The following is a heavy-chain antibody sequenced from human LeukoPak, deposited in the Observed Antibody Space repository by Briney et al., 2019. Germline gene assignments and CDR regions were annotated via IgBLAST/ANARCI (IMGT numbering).Heavy chain of an antibody. V-gene: IGHV4-34*01. D-gene: IGHD3-3*01. CDR1: GGSFSGYY. CDR3: ARVVLRFLEWLPYFDY. Sequence: SETLSLTCAVYGGSFSGYYWSWIRQPPGKGLEWIGEINHSGSTNYNPSLKSRVTISVDTSKNQFSLKLSSVTAADTAVYYCARVVLRFLEWLPYFDYWGQGTLVTVSS. J-gene: IGHJ4*02. CDR2: INHSGST.